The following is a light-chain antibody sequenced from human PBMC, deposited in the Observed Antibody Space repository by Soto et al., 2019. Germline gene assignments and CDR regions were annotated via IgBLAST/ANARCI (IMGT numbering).Light chain of an antibody. CDR1: QGISSY. V-gene: IGKV1-8*01. CDR2: AAS. J-gene: IGKJ4*01. CDR3: QQYYSYPLT. Sequence: AIRMTQSPSSFSASTGDRVTITCRASQGISSYLAWYQQKPGKAPKLLIYAASTLQSGVPSRFSGSGSGPDFTLTISCLQSEDFATYSCQQYYSYPLTCGGGTKV.